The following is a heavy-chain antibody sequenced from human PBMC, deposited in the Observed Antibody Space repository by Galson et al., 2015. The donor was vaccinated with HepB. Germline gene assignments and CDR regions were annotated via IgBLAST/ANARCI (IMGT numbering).Heavy chain of an antibody. CDR1: GYTLTELS. CDR2: FDPEDGET. CDR3: ARDRIVGATYPDY. J-gene: IGHJ4*02. D-gene: IGHD1-26*01. Sequence: SVKVSCKVSGYTLTELSMHWVRQAPGKGLEWMGGFDPEDGETIYAQKFQGRVTMTRDTSISTAYMELSRLRSDDTTVYYCARDRIVGATYPDYWGQGTLVTVSS. V-gene: IGHV1-24*01.